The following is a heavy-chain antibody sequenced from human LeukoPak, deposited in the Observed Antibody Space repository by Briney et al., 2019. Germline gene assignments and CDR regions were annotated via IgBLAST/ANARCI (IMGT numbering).Heavy chain of an antibody. Sequence: PGGSPRLSCAASGFTFSNYAMSWVRQAPGKGLEWVSVISGSGATTDYADSVMGRFTISRDNSKNTLYLQLDSLRAEDTAVYFCAKGLWGAYYYGMDVWGQGTTVTVSS. CDR2: ISGSGATT. V-gene: IGHV3-23*01. D-gene: IGHD3-16*01. CDR1: GFTFSNYA. J-gene: IGHJ6*02. CDR3: AKGLWGAYYYGMDV.